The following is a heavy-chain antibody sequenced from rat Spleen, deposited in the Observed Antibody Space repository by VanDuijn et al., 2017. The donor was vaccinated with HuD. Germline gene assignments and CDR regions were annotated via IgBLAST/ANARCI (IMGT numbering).Heavy chain of an antibody. CDR1: GFTFSDYY. D-gene: IGHD1-9*01. CDR2: ISPSGVIT. J-gene: IGHJ2*01. CDR3: ARRHYGYTDYFDY. Sequence: EVQLVESDGGLVQPGRSLKLSCAASGFTFSDYYMAWVRQAPTKGLEWVASISPSGVITYYRDSVKGRFTISRDNAKSTLSLQMDSLRSEDTATFYCARRHYGYTDYFDYWGQGVMVTVSS. V-gene: IGHV5-25*01.